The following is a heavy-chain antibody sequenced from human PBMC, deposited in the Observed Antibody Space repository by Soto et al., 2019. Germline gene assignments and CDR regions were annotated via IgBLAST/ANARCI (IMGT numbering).Heavy chain of an antibody. Sequence: ASETLSLTCTVSGGSISSSSYYWGWIRQPPGKGLEWIGSIYYSGSTYYNPSLKSRVTISVDTSKNQFSLKLSSVTAADTAVYYCASSQGYFDWLLDLAYYYGMDVWGQGTTVTVSS. J-gene: IGHJ6*02. CDR2: IYYSGST. D-gene: IGHD3-9*01. CDR3: ASSQGYFDWLLDLAYYYGMDV. CDR1: GGSISSSSYY. V-gene: IGHV4-39*01.